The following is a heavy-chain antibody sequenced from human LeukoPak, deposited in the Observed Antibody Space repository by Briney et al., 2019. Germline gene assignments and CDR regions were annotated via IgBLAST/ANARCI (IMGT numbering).Heavy chain of an antibody. D-gene: IGHD6-6*01. CDR3: ARERYSRSSYDAFDM. J-gene: IGHJ3*02. CDR2: ISTISII. CDR1: GFTFSRYW. Sequence: PGGSLRLSCAASGFTFSRYWMHWVRQAPGKGLEWVSYISTISIIYYADSVKGRFTISRDNAKNSLSLQMSSLRAEDTAVYYCARERYSRSSYDAFDMWGQGTMVTVSS. V-gene: IGHV3-48*04.